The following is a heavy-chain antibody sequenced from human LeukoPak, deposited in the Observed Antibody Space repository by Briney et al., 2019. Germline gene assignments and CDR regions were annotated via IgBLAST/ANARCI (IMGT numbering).Heavy chain of an antibody. CDR2: IYSGGST. J-gene: IGHJ4*02. D-gene: IGHD3-10*01. V-gene: IGHV3-53*01. CDR3: ARARGLLSYYFDY. Sequence: GGSLRLSCAASGFTVSSNYMSWVRQAPGKGLEWVTVIYSGGSTYYADSVKGRFTISRDNSKNTLYLQMNSLTAEDTAVHYCARARGLLSYYFDYGGQGTLVTVSS. CDR1: GFTVSSNY.